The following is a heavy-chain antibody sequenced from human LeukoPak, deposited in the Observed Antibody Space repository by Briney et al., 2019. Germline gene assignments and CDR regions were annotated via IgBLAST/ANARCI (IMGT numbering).Heavy chain of an antibody. CDR3: ATVALLWFGELKSGFDY. J-gene: IGHJ4*02. Sequence: ASVTVSCKVSGYTLTELSMHWVRQAPGKGLEGMGGFDPEDGETIYAQKFQGRVTMTEDTSTDTAYMELSSLRSEDTAVYYCATVALLWFGELKSGFDYWGQGTLVTVSS. D-gene: IGHD3-10*01. CDR2: FDPEDGET. V-gene: IGHV1-24*01. CDR1: GYTLTELS.